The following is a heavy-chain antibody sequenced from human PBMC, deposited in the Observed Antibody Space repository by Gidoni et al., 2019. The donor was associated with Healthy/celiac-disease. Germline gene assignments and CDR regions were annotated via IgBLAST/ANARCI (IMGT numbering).Heavy chain of an antibody. V-gene: IGHV3-9*01. CDR3: TAAGTRDWFDP. CDR1: GFTFDDYA. J-gene: IGHJ5*02. Sequence: EVQLVESGGGLVQPGRSLRLSCAASGFTFDDYAMHWVRQAPGKGLEWVSGISWNSGSIGYADSVKGRFTISRDNAKNSLYLQMNSLRAEDTTLYYCTAAGTRDWFDPWGQGTLVTVSS. CDR2: ISWNSGSI. D-gene: IGHD6-13*01.